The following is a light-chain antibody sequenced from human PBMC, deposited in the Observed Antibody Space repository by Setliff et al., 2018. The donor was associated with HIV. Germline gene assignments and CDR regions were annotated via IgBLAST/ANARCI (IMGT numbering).Light chain of an antibody. V-gene: IGLV1-36*01. CDR1: SSNIGNNA. CDR3: AAWDNRLNGPV. J-gene: IGLJ2*01. CDR2: YDD. Sequence: QSVLTQPPSVSEAPGQRVTISCSGSSSNIGNNAVTWYQQLPGKSPKLLNFYDDLLPSGVSDRFSASKSGTSASLAISGLQSEDEADYYCAAWDNRLNGPVFGGGTKVTVL.